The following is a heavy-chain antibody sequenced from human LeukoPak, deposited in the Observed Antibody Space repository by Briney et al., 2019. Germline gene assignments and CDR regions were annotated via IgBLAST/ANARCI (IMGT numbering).Heavy chain of an antibody. Sequence: KPSETLSLTCTVSGGSVGISTYYWGWIRQPPGKGLEWIGSIYYSGNTYYNPSLKSRVTISLDTSKNQFSLKLSSVTAADTAVYYCATHSVDTATLQGAFDIWGQGTMVTVSS. D-gene: IGHD5-18*01. V-gene: IGHV4-39*07. CDR2: IYYSGNT. CDR1: GGSVGISTYY. J-gene: IGHJ3*02. CDR3: ATHSVDTATLQGAFDI.